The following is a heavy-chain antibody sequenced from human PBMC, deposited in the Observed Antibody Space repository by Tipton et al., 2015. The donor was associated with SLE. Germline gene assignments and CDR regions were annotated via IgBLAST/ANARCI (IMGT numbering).Heavy chain of an antibody. D-gene: IGHD3-9*01. Sequence: TLSLTCTVSGGSISSSHYYWDWIRQPPGKGLEWLGSIYSSGGPYYNPSLKSRVTISVDTSKNQFSLELSSVTAADTAVYYCAGTNYDVLTGYHRVDTFDIWGQGTMVTVSS. CDR2: IYSSGGP. CDR3: AGTNYDVLTGYHRVDTFDI. CDR1: GGSISSSHYY. J-gene: IGHJ3*02. V-gene: IGHV4-39*07.